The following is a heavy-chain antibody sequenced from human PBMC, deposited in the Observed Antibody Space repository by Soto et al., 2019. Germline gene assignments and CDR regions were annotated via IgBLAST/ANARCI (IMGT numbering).Heavy chain of an antibody. CDR3: ARDDRSVSGVVTLDH. CDR2: TNEGSGNT. CDR1: GYSFKNYA. D-gene: IGHD3-3*01. J-gene: IGHJ4*02. Sequence: ASVKVSCKATGYSFKNYAVHCVRQAPGQRLEWMGFTNEGSGNTRFSQKFQGRISITRDTSASTVYLDLSSLTSEDPAIYYCARDDRSVSGVVTLDHWGPGTLVTVSS. V-gene: IGHV1-3*01.